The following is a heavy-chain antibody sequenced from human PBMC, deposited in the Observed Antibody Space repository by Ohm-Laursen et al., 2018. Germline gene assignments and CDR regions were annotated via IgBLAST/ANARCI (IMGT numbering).Heavy chain of an antibody. CDR3: VKGRLAGAFDY. CDR1: VFTYSSDT. Sequence: GALRLSCTDPVFTYSSDTISWVRQTRGKGLEWVSSISNNGAGAYYAYSVKGRFTISRDNSKNTLYLQMNSLTAEDRAIYYCVKGRLAGAFDYWGQGTLATVSS. J-gene: IGHJ4*02. D-gene: IGHD2-15*01. V-gene: IGHV3-23*01. CDR2: ISNNGAGA.